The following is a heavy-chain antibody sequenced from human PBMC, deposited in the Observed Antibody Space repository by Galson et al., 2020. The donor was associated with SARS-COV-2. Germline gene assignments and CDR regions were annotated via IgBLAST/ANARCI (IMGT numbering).Heavy chain of an antibody. CDR1: GGSFSGYY. V-gene: IGHV4-34*01. J-gene: IGHJ6*03. CDR3: ARDGNLWDTAMVSSDYYMDV. CDR2: MNHGGSP. D-gene: IGHD5-18*01. Sequence: SETLSLTCAVYGGSFSGYYWTWIRQPPGKGLEWIGEMNHGGSPNYTPSLKSRVTISVDKSKNQISLKLSSVTVADTAVYYCARDGNLWDTAMVSSDYYMDVWGKGTTVTVSS.